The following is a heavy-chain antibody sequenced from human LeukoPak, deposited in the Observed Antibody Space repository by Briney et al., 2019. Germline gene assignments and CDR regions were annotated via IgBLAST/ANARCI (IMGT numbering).Heavy chain of an antibody. Sequence: SETLSLTCAVSGGSISSSAWWSWVRQPPGKELEWIGEVYHSGSTNYNSFLKSRVTISVDKSKNQFSLKLTSATAADTAVYYCARDLGSSWFEPLDYWGQGILVIVSS. CDR3: ARDLGSSWFEPLDY. V-gene: IGHV4-4*02. J-gene: IGHJ4*02. CDR2: VYHSGST. CDR1: GGSISSSAW. D-gene: IGHD6-13*01.